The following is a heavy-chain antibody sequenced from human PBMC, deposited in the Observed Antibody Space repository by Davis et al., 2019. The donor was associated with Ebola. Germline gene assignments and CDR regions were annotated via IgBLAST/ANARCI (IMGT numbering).Heavy chain of an antibody. Sequence: GGSLRLSCAASGFTFSSYAMHWVRQAPGKGLEWVAVISYDGSNKYYADPVKGRFTISRDNSKNTLYLQMNSLRAEDTAVYYCASLPANGGFGELLIPGIGELGWNRRPWGQGTLVTVSS. CDR2: ISYDGSNK. CDR1: GFTFSSYA. J-gene: IGHJ5*02. CDR3: ASLPANGGFGELLIPGIGELGWNRRP. D-gene: IGHD3-10*01. V-gene: IGHV3-30-3*01.